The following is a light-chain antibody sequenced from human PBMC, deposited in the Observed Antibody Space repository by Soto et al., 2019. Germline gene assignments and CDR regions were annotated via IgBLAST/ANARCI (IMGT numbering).Light chain of an antibody. V-gene: IGKV3-20*01. J-gene: IGKJ1*01. CDR3: QQYSSSPRT. Sequence: ENVLTQSPGTLSLSPGERATLSCRASQSVSSCYLAWYQQRPGQAPRLLISGASSRATGIPDRFSGSGSGTEFTLTISRLEPEDFAVYYCQQYSSSPRTFGQGTKVEVK. CDR1: QSVSSCY. CDR2: GAS.